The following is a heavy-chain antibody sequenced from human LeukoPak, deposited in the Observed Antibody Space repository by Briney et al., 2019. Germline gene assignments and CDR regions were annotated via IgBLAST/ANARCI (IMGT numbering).Heavy chain of an antibody. J-gene: IGHJ3*02. CDR1: GFTFGDYA. D-gene: IGHD2-15*01. Sequence: GGSLRLSCTASGFTFGDYAMARVRQAPGKGLEWVGFIRSKSYGGTTEYAASVKGRFTISRDDSKSIAYLQMNSLKTEDTAVYYCSRGPYCSSGSCYPDPDAFDIWGQGTVATFSS. CDR2: IRSKSYGGTT. CDR3: SRGPYCSSGSCYPDPDAFDI. V-gene: IGHV3-49*04.